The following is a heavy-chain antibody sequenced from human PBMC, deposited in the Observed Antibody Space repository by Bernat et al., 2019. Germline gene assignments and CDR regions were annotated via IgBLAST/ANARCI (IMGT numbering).Heavy chain of an antibody. Sequence: QVQLVESGGGVVQPGRSLRLSCAASGFTFSSYGMHWVRQAPGKGLEWVAVIWYDGSNKYYADSVKGRFTISRDNSKNTLYLQMNTLRADDTAVYYCARQVGSGTYDADYWGQGTLVTVSS. CDR2: IWYDGSNK. CDR3: ARQVGSGTYDADY. J-gene: IGHJ4*02. CDR1: GFTFSSYG. V-gene: IGHV3-33*01. D-gene: IGHD3-10*01.